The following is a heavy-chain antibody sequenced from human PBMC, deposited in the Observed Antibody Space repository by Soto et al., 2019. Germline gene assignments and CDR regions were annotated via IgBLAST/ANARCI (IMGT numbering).Heavy chain of an antibody. Sequence: GGSLRLSCAASGFTVSSNYMSWVRQAPGKGLEWVSVIYSGGSTYYADSVKGRFTISRHNSKNTLYLQMNSLRAEDTAVYYCAILPIAAAGDFDYWGQGTLVTVSS. D-gene: IGHD6-13*01. V-gene: IGHV3-53*04. CDR1: GFTVSSNY. J-gene: IGHJ4*02. CDR2: IYSGGST. CDR3: AILPIAAAGDFDY.